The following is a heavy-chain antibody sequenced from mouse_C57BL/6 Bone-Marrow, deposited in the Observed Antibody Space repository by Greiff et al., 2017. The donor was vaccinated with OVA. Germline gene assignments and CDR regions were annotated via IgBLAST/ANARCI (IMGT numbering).Heavy chain of an antibody. V-gene: IGHV2-2*01. J-gene: IGHJ3*01. CDR2: IWSGGST. Sequence: VMLVESGPGLVQPSQSLSISCTVSGFSLTSYGVHWVRQSPGKGLEWLGVIWSGGSTDYNAAFISRLSISKDNSKSQVFFKMNSLQADDTAIYYCARGYYGSSQAWFAYWGQGTLVTVSA. CDR3: ARGYYGSSQAWFAY. CDR1: GFSLTSYG. D-gene: IGHD1-1*01.